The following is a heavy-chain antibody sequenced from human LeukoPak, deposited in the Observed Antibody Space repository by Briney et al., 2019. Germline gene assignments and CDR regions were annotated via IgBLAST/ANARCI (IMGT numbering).Heavy chain of an antibody. Sequence: ASVKVSCKASGYTFTSYAMHWVRQAPGQRLEWMGWINAGNGNTKYSQKFQGRVTITRDTSASTAYMELSSLRSEDTAVYYCARVSQDSGSYYGAFDIWGQGTMVTVSS. CDR3: ARVSQDSGSYYGAFDI. CDR2: INAGNGNT. CDR1: GYTFTSYA. J-gene: IGHJ3*02. D-gene: IGHD1-26*01. V-gene: IGHV1-3*01.